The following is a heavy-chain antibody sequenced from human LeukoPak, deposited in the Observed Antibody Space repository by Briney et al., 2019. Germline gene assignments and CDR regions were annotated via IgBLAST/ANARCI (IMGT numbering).Heavy chain of an antibody. V-gene: IGHV3-23*01. CDR2: ISGSGGST. CDR3: AKRDYCSSTSCHDAFDI. Sequence: QPGGSLRLSCAASGFTFSSYSMNWVRQAPGKGLEWVSAISGSGGSTYYADSVKGRFTISRDNSKNTLYLQMNSLRAEDTAVYYCAKRDYCSSTSCHDAFDIWGQGTMVTVSS. CDR1: GFTFSSYS. J-gene: IGHJ3*02. D-gene: IGHD2-2*01.